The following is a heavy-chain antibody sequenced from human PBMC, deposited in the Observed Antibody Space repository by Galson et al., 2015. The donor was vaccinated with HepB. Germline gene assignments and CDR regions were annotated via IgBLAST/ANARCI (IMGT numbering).Heavy chain of an antibody. Sequence: SLRLSCAASGFTFNTYAMSWVRQAPGKGPQWVSFTTSSGLTTLYADSVKGRFTISRDNSKNTLYLQMDSLRAEDTAVYYCARGSSDWYGIDYWGQGILVTVSS. CDR3: ARGSSDWYGIDY. J-gene: IGHJ4*02. CDR1: GFTFNTYA. CDR2: TTSSGLTT. D-gene: IGHD6-19*01. V-gene: IGHV3-23*01.